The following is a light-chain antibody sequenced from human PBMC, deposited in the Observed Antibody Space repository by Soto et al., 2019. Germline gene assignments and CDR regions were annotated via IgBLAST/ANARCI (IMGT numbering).Light chain of an antibody. CDR1: SSDIGAYNY. V-gene: IGLV2-8*01. J-gene: IGLJ3*02. Sequence: QSALTQPPSASGSPGQSVTISCTGTSSDIGAYNYVSWYQQHPGKAPKRMIHEVSKRPSGVPDRFSGSKSGNTASLNVSGLQAEDEADYYCSSYAGSNDRWVFGGGTTLTVL. CDR2: EVS. CDR3: SSYAGSNDRWV.